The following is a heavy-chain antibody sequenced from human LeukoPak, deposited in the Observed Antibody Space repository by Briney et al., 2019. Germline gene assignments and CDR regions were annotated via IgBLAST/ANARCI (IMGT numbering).Heavy chain of an antibody. Sequence: SGTLSLTCAVSGGSISSSNWWSWVRQPPGKGLEWIGYIYYSGNTNYNPSLRSRVTISVDTSKNQFSLKLSSVTAADTAVYYCARDRDYYGSGSSYFDYWGQGTLVTVSS. V-gene: IGHV4-4*02. CDR3: ARDRDYYGSGSSYFDY. J-gene: IGHJ4*02. CDR2: IYYSGNT. CDR1: GGSISSSNW. D-gene: IGHD3-10*01.